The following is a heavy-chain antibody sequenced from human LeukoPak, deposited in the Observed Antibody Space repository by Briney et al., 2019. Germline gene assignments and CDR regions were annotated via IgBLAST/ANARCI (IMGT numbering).Heavy chain of an antibody. CDR3: ARVPPYYDSSGYYHGPFDY. CDR2: IYYSGST. J-gene: IGHJ4*02. V-gene: IGHV4-59*01. CDR1: GGSISSYY. Sequence: TSETLSLTCTASGGSISSYYWSWIRQPPGKGLEWIGYIYYSGSTNYNPSLKSRVTISVDTSKNQFSLKLSSVTAADTAVYYCARVPPYYDSSGYYHGPFDYWGQGTLVTVSS. D-gene: IGHD3-22*01.